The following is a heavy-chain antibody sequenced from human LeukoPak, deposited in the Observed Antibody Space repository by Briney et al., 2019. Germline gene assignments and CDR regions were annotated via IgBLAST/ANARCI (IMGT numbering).Heavy chain of an antibody. CDR3: ARDRLDYYYYYYMDV. CDR2: IIPIFGTA. J-gene: IGHJ6*03. CDR1: GGTFSSYA. V-gene: IGHV1-69*01. Sequence: ASVKVSCKASGGTFSSYAISWVRQAPGQGLEWMGGIIPIFGTANYAQKFQGRVTITADESTSTAYMELSSLRSEDTAVYYCARDRLDYYYYYYMDVWGKGTTVTISS.